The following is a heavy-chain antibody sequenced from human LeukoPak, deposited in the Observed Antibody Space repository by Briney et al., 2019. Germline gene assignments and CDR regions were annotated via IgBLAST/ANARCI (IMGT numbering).Heavy chain of an antibody. D-gene: IGHD5-18*01. J-gene: IGHJ6*02. V-gene: IGHV3-30*18. Sequence: GGSLTLSCAASGFTFSSHGMHWVRQAPGKGLEWVAVISYDGSDKYYADSVKGRFTISRDNSKNTLYLQMNSLRAEDTAVYYCAKRRTVDTAMVTHYYGMDVWGQGTTVTVSS. CDR3: AKRRTVDTAMVTHYYGMDV. CDR1: GFTFSSHG. CDR2: ISYDGSDK.